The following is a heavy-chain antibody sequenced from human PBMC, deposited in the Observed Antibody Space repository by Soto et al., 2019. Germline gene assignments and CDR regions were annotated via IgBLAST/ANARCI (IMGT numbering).Heavy chain of an antibody. J-gene: IGHJ4*02. CDR1: GDTFATYG. D-gene: IGHD2-2*01. CDR2: ISGSRGKT. Sequence: QVQLVQSGAEVKMPGASVKVSCKASGDTFATYGISWVRQAPGKGLEWMGWISGSRGKTRYAQRFQGRIIMTADTSTSTAYMELRSLSSYDTAVYYCAREYCTSTSCYGVDYWGQGTLVTVSS. CDR3: AREYCTSTSCYGVDY. V-gene: IGHV1-18*01.